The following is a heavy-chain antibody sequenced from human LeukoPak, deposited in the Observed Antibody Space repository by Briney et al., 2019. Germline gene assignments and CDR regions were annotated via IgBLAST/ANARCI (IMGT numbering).Heavy chain of an antibody. D-gene: IGHD3-22*01. V-gene: IGHV4-59*01. CDR2: IYYSGTT. J-gene: IGHJ3*01. CDR1: GDSLSGYY. Sequence: SETLSLTCTVSGDSLSGYYWSWIRQPPGKGPEWIGNIYYSGTTNYNPSLKSRVTISVDTSENQFSLKLTSVTAADTAVYYCARDGGIPYYFDFWGHGTMVTVSS. CDR3: ARDGGIPYYFDF.